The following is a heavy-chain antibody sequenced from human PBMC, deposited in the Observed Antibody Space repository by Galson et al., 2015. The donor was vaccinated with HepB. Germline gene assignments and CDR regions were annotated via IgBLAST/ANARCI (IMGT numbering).Heavy chain of an antibody. Sequence: QSGAEVKQPDQSLKISCQASGFVFSTSWIAWVRQMPGKGLEFMGSISPGDSKTIYSPSFQGQVIISADNSISTAYVQWSSLKAADSGMYYCARLLGYSSGRYPHETIRKLDYWGQGTLVTVSS. D-gene: IGHD6-19*01. CDR2: ISPGDSKT. J-gene: IGHJ4*02. CDR1: GFVFSTSW. V-gene: IGHV5-51*03. CDR3: ARLLGYSSGRYPHETIRKLDY.